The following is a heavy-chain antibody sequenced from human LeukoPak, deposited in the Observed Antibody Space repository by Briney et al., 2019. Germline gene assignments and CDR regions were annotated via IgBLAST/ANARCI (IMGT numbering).Heavy chain of an antibody. Sequence: GASVKVSCKASGFTFTSSAMQWVRQARGQRLEWIGWIVVGSGNTNYAQKFQEGVTITRDMSTSTAYMELSSLRSEDTAVYYCARTVATIKDYYYGMDVWGQGTTVTVSS. D-gene: IGHD5-12*01. CDR1: GFTFTSSA. V-gene: IGHV1-58*02. CDR3: ARTVATIKDYYYGMDV. CDR2: IVVGSGNT. J-gene: IGHJ6*02.